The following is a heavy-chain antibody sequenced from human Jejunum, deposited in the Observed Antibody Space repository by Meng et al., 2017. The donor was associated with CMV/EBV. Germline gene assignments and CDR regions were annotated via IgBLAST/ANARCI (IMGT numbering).Heavy chain of an antibody. D-gene: IGHD5-12*01. J-gene: IGHJ6*02. V-gene: IGHV3-30*02. CDR2: TRYDGENK. Sequence: FSSFGMDWVRQAPGKGLEWVAFTRYDGENKYYPDSVKGRFTISRDDSKNTLYLQMHSLRAEDTAVYYCAKEGYSGYAFYFYGMDVWGQGTTVTVSS. CDR3: AKEGYSGYAFYFYGMDV. CDR1: FSSFG.